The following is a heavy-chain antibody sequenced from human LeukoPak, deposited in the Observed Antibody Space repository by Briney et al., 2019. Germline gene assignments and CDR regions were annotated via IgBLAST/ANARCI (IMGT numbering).Heavy chain of an antibody. V-gene: IGHV4-39*01. CDR2: IYYSGST. CDR3: ASGYYYDRGADY. J-gene: IGHJ4*02. D-gene: IGHD3-22*01. Sequence: PSETLSLTCTVSGGSISSSSYYWGWIRQPPGKGLEWIENIYYSGSTYYNPSLKSRVTISVDTSKNQFSLKLSSVTAADTAVCYCASGYYYDRGADYWGQGTLVTVSS. CDR1: GGSISSSSYY.